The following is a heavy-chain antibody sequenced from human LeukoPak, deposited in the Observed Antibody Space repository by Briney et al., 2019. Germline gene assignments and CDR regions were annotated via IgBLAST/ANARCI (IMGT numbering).Heavy chain of an antibody. CDR3: ARLSKGRYFDYIFDY. CDR2: IYYTGST. CDR1: GGSVSSTEFY. J-gene: IGHJ4*02. Sequence: PSETLSLTCTVSGGSVSSTEFYSGWIRQPPGKGLQWIGNIYYTGSTYYTPSLNSRVTMSVDTSQNQISLKMTSVTAADTAVYYCARLSKGRYFDYIFDYWGQGTLVTVSS. D-gene: IGHD3-9*01. V-gene: IGHV4-39*01.